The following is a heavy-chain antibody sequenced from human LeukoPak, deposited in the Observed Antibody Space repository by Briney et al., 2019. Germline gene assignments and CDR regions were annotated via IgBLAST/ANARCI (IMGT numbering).Heavy chain of an antibody. J-gene: IGHJ4*02. Sequence: SETLSLTCIVSGDSISTNNCYWDWVRQPPGKGLEWIGSIYYSGSTFYNPSLKSRVTISVDTSKNQFSLNLNSMTAADTAVYYCARDRAAADYDYWGQGTLVTVSS. D-gene: IGHD6-13*01. CDR3: ARDRAAADYDY. V-gene: IGHV4-39*07. CDR1: GDSISTNNCY. CDR2: IYYSGST.